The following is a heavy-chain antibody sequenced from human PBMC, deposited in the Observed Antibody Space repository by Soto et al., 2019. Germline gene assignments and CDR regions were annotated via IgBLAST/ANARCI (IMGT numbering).Heavy chain of an antibody. CDR1: GGSISSGGYY. CDR2: IYYSGST. CDR3: AREGTMIVSLGMDV. D-gene: IGHD3-22*01. V-gene: IGHV4-31*03. Sequence: QVQLQESGPGLVKPSQTLSLTCTVSGGSISSGGYYWSWIRQHPGKGLEWIGYIYYSGSTYYNPSLKSRVTISVDTSKNQFSLKLSSVTAADTAVYYCAREGTMIVSLGMDVWGQGTTVTVSS. J-gene: IGHJ6*02.